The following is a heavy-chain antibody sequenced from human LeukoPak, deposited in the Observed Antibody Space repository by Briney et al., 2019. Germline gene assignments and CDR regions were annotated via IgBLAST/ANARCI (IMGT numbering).Heavy chain of an antibody. Sequence: GGSLRLSCAASGFTFTNAWMDWVRQAPGKGLGWVGRIKSRPDGGTTDYAAPVKGRFTISRDDSKNTLYLHMNSLKTEDTAVYYCITVYDSVANWGQGTLVTVSS. CDR2: IKSRPDGGTT. CDR3: ITVYDSVAN. V-gene: IGHV3-15*01. CDR1: GFTFTNAW. J-gene: IGHJ4*02. D-gene: IGHD5-12*01.